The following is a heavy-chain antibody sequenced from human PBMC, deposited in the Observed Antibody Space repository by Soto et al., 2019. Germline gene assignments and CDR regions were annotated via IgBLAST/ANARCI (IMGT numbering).Heavy chain of an antibody. Sequence: GGSLRLSCAASGFTFSSYAMSWVRQAPGKGLEWVSAISGSGGSTYYADSVKGRFTISRDNSKNTLYLQMNSLRAEDTAVYYCAKAGGLRRYSGYQKHFDYWGQGTLVTVSS. J-gene: IGHJ4*02. CDR1: GFTFSSYA. CDR3: AKAGGLRRYSGYQKHFDY. CDR2: ISGSGGST. D-gene: IGHD5-12*01. V-gene: IGHV3-23*01.